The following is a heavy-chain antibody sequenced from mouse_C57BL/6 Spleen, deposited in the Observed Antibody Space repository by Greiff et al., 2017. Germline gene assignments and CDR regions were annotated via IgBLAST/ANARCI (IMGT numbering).Heavy chain of an antibody. CDR2: IDPSDSYT. CDR1: GYTFTSYW. Sequence: QVQLQQPGAELVRPGTSVKLSCKASGYTFTSYWMHWVKQRPGQGLEWIGVIDPSDSYTNYNQKFKGKATLTVDTSSTTAYMQLSSLASEDSAVYYCARSGTTVVARYFDYWGQGTTLTVSS. CDR3: ARSGTTVVARYFDY. V-gene: IGHV1-59*01. D-gene: IGHD1-1*01. J-gene: IGHJ2*01.